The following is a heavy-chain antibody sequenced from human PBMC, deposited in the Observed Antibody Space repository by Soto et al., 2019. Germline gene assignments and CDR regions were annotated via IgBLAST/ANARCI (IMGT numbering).Heavy chain of an antibody. J-gene: IGHJ4*02. Sequence: XGSLRLACAASGFTFSGYGMHWVRQAPGKGLEWVAVISYHGRNKYYVDSVKGRFTISRDDSKNTLYLQMDSVRAEDTAVYYCVKDGSLEVPDVPLEEYYFDHWGQGTLVTVSS. CDR1: GFTFSGYG. V-gene: IGHV3-30*18. CDR2: ISYHGRNK. CDR3: VKDGSLEVPDVPLEEYYFDH. D-gene: IGHD3-3*01.